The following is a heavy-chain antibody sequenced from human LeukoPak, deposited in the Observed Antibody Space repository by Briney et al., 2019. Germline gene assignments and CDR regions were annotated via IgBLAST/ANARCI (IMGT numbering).Heavy chain of an antibody. CDR1: GGSISSSSYY. CDR3: ARHGNSITMKAVFDY. D-gene: IGHD3-22*01. Sequence: PSETLSLTCTVSGGSISSSSYYWGWIRQPPGKGLEWIGSIYYSGSTYYNPFLKSRVTISVDTSKNQFSLKLSSVTAADTAVYYCARHGNSITMKAVFDYWGQGTLVTVSS. V-gene: IGHV4-39*01. J-gene: IGHJ4*02. CDR2: IYYSGST.